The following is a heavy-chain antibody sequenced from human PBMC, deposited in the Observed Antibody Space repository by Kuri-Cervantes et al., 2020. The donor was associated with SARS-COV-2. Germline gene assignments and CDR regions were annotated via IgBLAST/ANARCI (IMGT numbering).Heavy chain of an antibody. J-gene: IGHJ4*02. Sequence: GESLKISCAASGFTFSSYGMYWVRRAPGKGLEWVAVISYDGSNKYYADSVKGRFTISRDNSKNTLYLQMNSLRAEDTAVYYCAKDCGGDCYLDYWGQGTLVTVSS. CDR2: ISYDGSNK. CDR3: AKDCGGDCYLDY. CDR1: GFTFSSYG. V-gene: IGHV3-30*18. D-gene: IGHD2-21*02.